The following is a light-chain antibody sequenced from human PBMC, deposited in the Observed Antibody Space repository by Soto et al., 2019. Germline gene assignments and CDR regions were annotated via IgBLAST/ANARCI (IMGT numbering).Light chain of an antibody. Sequence: DIQLTQSPSFLSASVGDRVTITCRASQGISSYLAWYQQKPGKAPKLLIYAASTLQSGVPSRFSGSGSGTEFTLSISSLQPENFATYFCQQLNSYSLTFGPFTKVDI. J-gene: IGKJ3*01. CDR1: QGISSY. CDR3: QQLNSYSLT. CDR2: AAS. V-gene: IGKV1-9*01.